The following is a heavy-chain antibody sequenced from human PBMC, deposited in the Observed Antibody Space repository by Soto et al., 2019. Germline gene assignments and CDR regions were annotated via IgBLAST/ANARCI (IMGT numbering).Heavy chain of an antibody. CDR1: EFNVMSYW. D-gene: IGHD3-22*01. CDR3: ARYLYYYDSSGSEAFDI. J-gene: IGHJ3*02. V-gene: IGHV3-53*01. Sequence: GGSLRLSCAVSEFNVMSYWMSWVRQAPGKGLEWVSVIYSGGSTYYADSVKGRFTISRDNSKNTLYLQMNSLRAEDTAVYYCARYLYYYDSSGSEAFDIWGQGTMVTVSS. CDR2: IYSGGST.